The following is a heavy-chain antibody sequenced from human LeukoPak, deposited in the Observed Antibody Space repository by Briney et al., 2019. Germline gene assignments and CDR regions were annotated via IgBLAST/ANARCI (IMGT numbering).Heavy chain of an antibody. CDR2: MNPNSGNT. CDR3: AREHYDILTGSLDP. CDR1: GYTFTSYD. D-gene: IGHD3-9*01. V-gene: IGHV1-8*01. Sequence: ASVKVSCKASGYTFTSYDTNWVRQATGQGLEWMGWMNPNSGNTGYAQKFQGRVTMTRNTSISTAYMELSSLRSEDTAVYYCAREHYDILTGSLDPWGQGTLVTVSS. J-gene: IGHJ5*02.